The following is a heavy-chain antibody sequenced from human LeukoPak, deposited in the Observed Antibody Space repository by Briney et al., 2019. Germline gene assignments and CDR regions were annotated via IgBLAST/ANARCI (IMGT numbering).Heavy chain of an antibody. CDR2: IIPILGIA. J-gene: IGHJ3*02. Sequence: GASVKVSCKASGYTFSSYDISWVRQAPGQGLEWMGRIIPILGIANYAQKFQGRVTITADKSTSTAYMELSSLRSEDTAVYYCARERGRTARNPLRAFDIWGQGTMVTVSS. V-gene: IGHV1-69*04. CDR3: ARERGRTARNPLRAFDI. CDR1: GYTFSSYD. D-gene: IGHD2-21*02.